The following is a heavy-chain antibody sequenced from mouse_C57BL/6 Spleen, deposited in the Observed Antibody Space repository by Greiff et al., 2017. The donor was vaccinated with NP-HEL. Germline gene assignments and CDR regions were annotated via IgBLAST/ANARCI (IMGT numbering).Heavy chain of an antibody. D-gene: IGHD4-1*01. V-gene: IGHV5-17*01. CDR3: ANWDGNYYAMDY. CDR2: ISSGSSTI. CDR1: GFTFSDYG. J-gene: IGHJ4*01. Sequence: EVQVVESGGGLVKPGGSLKLSCAASGFTFSDYGMHWVRQAPEKGLEWVAYISSGSSTIYYADTVKGRFTISRDNAKNTLFLQMTSLRSEDTAMYYCANWDGNYYAMDYWGQGTSVTVSS.